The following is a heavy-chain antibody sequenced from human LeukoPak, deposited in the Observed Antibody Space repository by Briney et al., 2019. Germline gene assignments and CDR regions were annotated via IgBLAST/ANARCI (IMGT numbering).Heavy chain of an antibody. CDR1: GFTFSSYG. J-gene: IGHJ4*02. CDR3: ARDRAYYYDSSGYYHFDY. Sequence: PGGSLRLSCAASGFTFSSYGMHWVRQAPGKGLEWVSAITGGGGNTYYADSVKGRFTISRDNSKNTLFLQMNSLRAEDTAVYYCARDRAYYYDSSGYYHFDYWGQGTLVTVSS. CDR2: ITGGGGNT. V-gene: IGHV3-23*01. D-gene: IGHD3-22*01.